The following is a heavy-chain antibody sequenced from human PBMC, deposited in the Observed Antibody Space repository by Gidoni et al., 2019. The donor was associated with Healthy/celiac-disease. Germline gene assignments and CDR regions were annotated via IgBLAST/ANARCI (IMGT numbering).Heavy chain of an antibody. D-gene: IGHD2-2*01. J-gene: IGHJ6*04. CDR1: GFTFAYFC. CDR3: ARDQYQLLNYYYYGMDV. CDR2: INWKGGST. Sequence: EVQLVESGGGVVRPGGSLRLSCAASGFTFAYFCMSWGRQAPGKGLEWVSGINWKGGSTGYADSVKGRFTIYRDNAKKSLYLQMNSLRAEDTALYYCARDQYQLLNYYYYGMDVWGKGTTVTVSS. V-gene: IGHV3-20*04.